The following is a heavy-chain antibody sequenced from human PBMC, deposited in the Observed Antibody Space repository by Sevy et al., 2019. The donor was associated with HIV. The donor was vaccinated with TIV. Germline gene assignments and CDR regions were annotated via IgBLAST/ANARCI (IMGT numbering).Heavy chain of an antibody. CDR3: ARDTSSGYPDAFDI. CDR1: GFTFSSYS. CDR2: ISSSSSYI. Sequence: GGSLRLSCAASGFTFSSYSMNWVRQAPGKGLEWVSSISSSSSYIYYEASVKGRFTISRDKAKNSLYLQMNSLRAEDTAVYYCARDTSSGYPDAFDIWGQGTMVTVSS. D-gene: IGHD3-22*01. J-gene: IGHJ3*02. V-gene: IGHV3-21*01.